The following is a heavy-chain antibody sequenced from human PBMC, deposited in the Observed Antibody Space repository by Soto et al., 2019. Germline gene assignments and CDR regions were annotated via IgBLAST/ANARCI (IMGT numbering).Heavy chain of an antibody. D-gene: IGHD3-22*01. CDR2: ISSNSNYK. CDR3: ARATGYYHTSGSDS. Sequence: QVQLVESGGGVVKPGGSLRLSCAASGFTFSDYYMSWLRQAPGKGLEWISYISSNSNYKNHADSVRGRFTISRDNDKNSLDLQMNGLRAEDTAVYYGARATGYYHTSGSDSWGQGTLVTVSS. V-gene: IGHV3-11*06. J-gene: IGHJ4*02. CDR1: GFTFSDYY.